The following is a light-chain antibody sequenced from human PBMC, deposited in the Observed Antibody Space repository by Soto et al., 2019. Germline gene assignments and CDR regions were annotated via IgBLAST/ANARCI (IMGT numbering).Light chain of an antibody. J-gene: IGKJ1*01. CDR1: QSVPRSY. CDR3: QQYGDSRT. V-gene: IGKV3-20*01. Sequence: EIVLTQSPGTLSLSPGEGATLSCRASQSVPRSYLAWYQQKPGQAPRLLIYGASIRATGIPDRFSGSGSGTDFTLTISSLEPEDFAVYYCQQYGDSRTFGQGTKVEIK. CDR2: GAS.